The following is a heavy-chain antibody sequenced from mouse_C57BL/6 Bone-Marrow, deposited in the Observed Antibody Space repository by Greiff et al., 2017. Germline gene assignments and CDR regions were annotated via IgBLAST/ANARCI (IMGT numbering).Heavy chain of an antibody. D-gene: IGHD3-2*02. Sequence: EVKLQESGAELVRPGASVKLSCTASGFNIKDDYMHWVKQRPEQGLEWIGWIDPENGDTEYASKFQGKATITADTSSNTAYLQISSLTSEATAVYYCTTDSAGYVYWGQGTTLTVSS. J-gene: IGHJ2*01. CDR2: IDPENGDT. CDR1: GFNIKDDY. V-gene: IGHV14-4*01. CDR3: TTDSAGYVY.